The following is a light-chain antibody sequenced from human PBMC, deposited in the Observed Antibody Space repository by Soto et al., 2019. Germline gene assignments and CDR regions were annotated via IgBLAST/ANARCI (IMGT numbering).Light chain of an antibody. CDR3: MQGTQFPFT. J-gene: IGKJ2*01. Sequence: DIVMTQAPLSSPVTLGQPASISCRSSQSLLHSDVTSDLSWFHQRPGQPPRLLIYKISNRFSGVPDRFTGSGAGTDFTLKISTVEAEDVGVYHCMQGTQFPFTFGQGTKLEIK. CDR1: QSLLHSDVTSD. CDR2: KIS. V-gene: IGKV2-24*01.